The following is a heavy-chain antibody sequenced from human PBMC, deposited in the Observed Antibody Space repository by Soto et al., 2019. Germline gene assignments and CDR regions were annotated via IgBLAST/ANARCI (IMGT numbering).Heavy chain of an antibody. CDR2: INHSGST. CDR1: GGSFSGYY. J-gene: IGHJ6*02. V-gene: IGHV4-34*01. CDR3: ARRWQIYGTDV. Sequence: SETLSLTCAVYGGSFSGYYWSWIRQPPEKGLEWIGEINHSGSTNYNPSLKSRVTISVDTSKNQFSLKLSSVTAADTAVYYCARRWQIYGTDVWGQGTTVTVSS.